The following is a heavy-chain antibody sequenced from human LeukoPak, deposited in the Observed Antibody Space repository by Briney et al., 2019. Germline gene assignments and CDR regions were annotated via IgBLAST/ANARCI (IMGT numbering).Heavy chain of an antibody. CDR1: GFTVSSNY. CDR2: IYSGGST. Sequence: GGSLRLSCAASGFTVSSNYMRWVRQAPGEGLEWVSVIYSGGSTYYTDSVKGRFTICRDTSKTTLYLQMNRLRADDTAVYYCAGGPGVVIPFDYWGQGTLVTVSS. D-gene: IGHD3-3*01. J-gene: IGHJ4*02. CDR3: AGGPGVVIPFDY. V-gene: IGHV3-53*01.